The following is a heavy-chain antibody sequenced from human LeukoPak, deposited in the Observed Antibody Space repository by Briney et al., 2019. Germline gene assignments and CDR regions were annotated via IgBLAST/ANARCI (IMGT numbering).Heavy chain of an antibody. CDR2: ISSNGGST. CDR1: GLTFSNYA. V-gene: IGHV3-64*01. D-gene: IGHD6-6*01. J-gene: IGHJ6*03. Sequence: GGSLRLSCAASGLTFSNYAFHWVRQAPGKGLEYVSVISSNGGSTYYATSVKGRFTISRDNSENALFIHMGSLRVEDMAVYYCARGTAARREESYYYSYMDVWGKGTTVTVSS. CDR3: ARGTAARREESYYYSYMDV.